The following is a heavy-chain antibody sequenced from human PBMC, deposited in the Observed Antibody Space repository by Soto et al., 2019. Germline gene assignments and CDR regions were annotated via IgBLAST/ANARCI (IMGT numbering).Heavy chain of an antibody. CDR1: GFTFSSYG. D-gene: IGHD2-2*03. J-gene: IGHJ6*02. Sequence: GGSLTLSCVASGFTFSSYGMNWVRQGPGKGLEWLSSISKSGSTRYYADSVKGRFTISRDNAKNSLYLQMNSLRDEDMAVYYCARDGYCVSSSCSILPYALGQGTTVTVSS. CDR3: ARDGYCVSSSCSILPYA. CDR2: ISKSGSTR. V-gene: IGHV3-48*02.